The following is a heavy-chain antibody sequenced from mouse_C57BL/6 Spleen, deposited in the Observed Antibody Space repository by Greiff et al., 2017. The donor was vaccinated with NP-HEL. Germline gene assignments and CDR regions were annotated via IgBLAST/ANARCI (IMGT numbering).Heavy chain of an antibody. CDR3: ARSWDYNGVDY. V-gene: IGHV1-55*01. CDR2: IYPGSGST. D-gene: IGHD2-13*01. Sequence: QVQLKQPGAELVKPGASVKMSCKASGYTFTSYWITWVKQRPGQGLEWIGDIYPGSGSTNYNEKFKSKATLTVDTSSSTAYMQLSSLTSEDSAVYYCARSWDYNGVDYWGQGTSVTVSS. CDR1: GYTFTSYW. J-gene: IGHJ4*01.